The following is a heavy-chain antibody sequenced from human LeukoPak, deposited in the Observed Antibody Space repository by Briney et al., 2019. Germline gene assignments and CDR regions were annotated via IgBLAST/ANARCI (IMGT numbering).Heavy chain of an antibody. CDR2: IYYSGST. Sequence: SETLSLTCTVSGGSISSSNYYWGWIRQPPGKGLEWIGSIYYSGSTYYKSSLKSRVTISEDTSKNQISLKLSSVTAADTAVYYCARDRGGYTYSHDYWGQGTLVTVSS. CDR1: GGSISSSNYY. J-gene: IGHJ4*02. CDR3: ARDRGGYTYSHDY. D-gene: IGHD5-18*01. V-gene: IGHV4-39*07.